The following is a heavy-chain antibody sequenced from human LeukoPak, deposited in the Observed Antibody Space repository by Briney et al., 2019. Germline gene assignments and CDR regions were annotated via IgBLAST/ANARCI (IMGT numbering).Heavy chain of an antibody. CDR2: INHSGST. V-gene: IGHV4-34*01. CDR3: ARQFSAAGRFYYYYYMDV. D-gene: IGHD6-13*01. J-gene: IGHJ6*03. CDR1: GGSFSGYY. Sequence: PSETLSLTCAVYGGSFSGYYWSWIRQPPGKGLEWIGEINHSGSTNYNPSLKSRVTISVDTSKNQFSLKLSSVTAADTAVYYCARQFSAAGRFYYYYYMDVWGKGTTVTISS.